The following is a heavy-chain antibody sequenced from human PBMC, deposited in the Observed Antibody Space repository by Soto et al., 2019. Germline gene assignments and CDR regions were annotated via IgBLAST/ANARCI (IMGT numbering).Heavy chain of an antibody. D-gene: IGHD1-26*01. CDR3: ARDRILAVRALDYYYGMDV. CDR2: ISSSSSYI. J-gene: IGHJ6*02. CDR1: GFTFSSYS. V-gene: IGHV3-21*01. Sequence: GGSLRLSCAASGFTFSSYSMNWVRQAPGKGLEWVSSISSSSSYIYYADSVKGRFTISRDNAKNSLYLQMNSLRAEDTAVYYCARDRILAVRALDYYYGMDVWGQGTTVTVSS.